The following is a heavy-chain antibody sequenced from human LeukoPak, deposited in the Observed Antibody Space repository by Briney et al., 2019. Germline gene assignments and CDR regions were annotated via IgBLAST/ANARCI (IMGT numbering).Heavy chain of an antibody. J-gene: IGHJ4*02. CDR2: ITGSGDTT. V-gene: IGHV3-23*01. D-gene: IGHD2-2*01. CDR1: GFTFADYA. CDR3: ANRRCTGTSCYLDY. Sequence: GGSLRLSCAASGFTFADYAMHWVRQAPGKGLEWVSAITGSGDTTYYADSVKGRFAISRDNSKHTVYLQMNSLRAEDTAVYFCANRRCTGTSCYLDYWGQGTLVTVSS.